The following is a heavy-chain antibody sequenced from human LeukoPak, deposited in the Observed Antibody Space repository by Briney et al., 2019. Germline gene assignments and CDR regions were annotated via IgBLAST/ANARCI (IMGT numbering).Heavy chain of an antibody. V-gene: IGHV3-9*01. D-gene: IGHD4-17*01. CDR1: GFTFDDYA. Sequence: QPGGSLRLSCAASGFTFDDYAMHWVRQAPGKGLEWVSGISWNSGSIGYADSVKGRFTISRDNAKNSLYLQMNSLRAEDTALYYCAKDASPDYGDPFDYWGQGTLVTVSS. CDR3: AKDASPDYGDPFDY. CDR2: ISWNSGSI. J-gene: IGHJ4*02.